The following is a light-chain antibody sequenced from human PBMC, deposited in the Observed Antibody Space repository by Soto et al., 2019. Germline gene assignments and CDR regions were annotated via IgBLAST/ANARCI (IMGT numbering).Light chain of an antibody. J-gene: IGLJ1*01. V-gene: IGLV1-44*01. CDR2: NNN. CDR3: AAWDDSLNGYV. CDR1: SSNIGTNA. Sequence: QSVLTQPPSASGTPGQRVTISRPGGSSNIGTNAVNWYQQLPGTAPKLLIYNNNQRPSGVPDRFSGSKSGTSASLAISGLQSEDEADYYCAAWDDSLNGYVFGTGTKVTVL.